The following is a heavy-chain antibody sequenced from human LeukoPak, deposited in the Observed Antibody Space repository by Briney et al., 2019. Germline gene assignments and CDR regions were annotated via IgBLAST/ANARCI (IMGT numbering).Heavy chain of an antibody. Sequence: GGSLRLSCVATGFTFSDYHTIWLRQAPGKGREWLSFLSDSSCFTNYEDSVKGRFTITRDNAKNSLYLQMNSLRVDDTAVYYCARDLAADKRAMDVWGQGTKVTVSS. CDR2: LSDSSCFT. CDR1: GFTFSDYH. J-gene: IGHJ6*02. V-gene: IGHV3-11*05. CDR3: ARDLAADKRAMDV. D-gene: IGHD6-13*01.